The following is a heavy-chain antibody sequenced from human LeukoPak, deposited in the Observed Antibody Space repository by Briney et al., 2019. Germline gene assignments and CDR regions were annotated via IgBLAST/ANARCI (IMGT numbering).Heavy chain of an antibody. CDR1: GGSISSDF. CDR2: IFHTGTA. J-gene: IGHJ3*02. V-gene: IGHV4-31*03. CDR3: AREVNVPVTSDGFDI. D-gene: IGHD2-21*02. Sequence: SETLSLTCTVSGGSISSDFWSWLRQRPGKGLESIGYIFHTGTAYYNPSLKSRVIISLDTSKNQFSLNLNSVTAADTAMYYCAREVNVPVTSDGFDIWGQGTLVTVSS.